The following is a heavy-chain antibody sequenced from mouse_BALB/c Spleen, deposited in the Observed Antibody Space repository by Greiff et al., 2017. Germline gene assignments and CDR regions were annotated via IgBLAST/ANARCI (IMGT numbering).Heavy chain of an antibody. CDR2: ICWDDDK. Sequence: ESGPGILQPSQTLCLTCSFSGFSLSTSGMGVGWIRQPSGQGLEWLAHICWDDDKRYNPALKSRLTISKDTSSNQLFLKIASVDTADTATYYCARSYYGDLDYWGQGTTLTVAS. CDR1: GFSLSTSGMG. J-gene: IGHJ2*01. D-gene: IGHD2-13*01. V-gene: IGHV8-12*01. CDR3: ARSYYGDLDY.